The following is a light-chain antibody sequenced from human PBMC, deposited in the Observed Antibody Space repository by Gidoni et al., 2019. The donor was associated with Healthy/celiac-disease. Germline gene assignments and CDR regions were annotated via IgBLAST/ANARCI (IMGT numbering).Light chain of an antibody. Sequence: QSPLTQPASVSGSPGQSITISCTGTSSDVGGYNSVSWYHQHPGKAPKLMIYDVSNRPSGVSSRFSGSKSGNTASLTISGLQAEDEADYYCSSYTSSSTRVFGGGTKLTVL. V-gene: IGLV2-14*01. J-gene: IGLJ2*01. CDR3: SSYTSSSTRV. CDR1: SSDVGGYNS. CDR2: DVS.